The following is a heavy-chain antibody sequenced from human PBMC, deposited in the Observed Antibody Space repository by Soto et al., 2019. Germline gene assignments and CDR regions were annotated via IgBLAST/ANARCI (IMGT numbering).Heavy chain of an antibody. J-gene: IGHJ4*02. Sequence: QVQLVESGGGVVQPGRSLRLSCADSGFTFSSYAMHWVRQAPGKGLEWVAVISYDGSNKYYADSVKGRFTISRDNSKNTLYRQMNSLRAEDTAVYYLARVRMTKVTGGHYWCQGTLVTVSS. CDR1: GFTFSSYA. CDR3: ARVRMTKVTGGHY. V-gene: IGHV3-30-3*01. CDR2: ISYDGSNK. D-gene: IGHD4-17*01.